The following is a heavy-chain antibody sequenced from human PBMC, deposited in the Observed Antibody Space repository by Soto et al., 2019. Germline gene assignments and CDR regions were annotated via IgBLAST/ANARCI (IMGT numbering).Heavy chain of an antibody. CDR1: GFSFSNYN. Sequence: GSLRLSCVASGFSFSNYNMYWVRQAPGKGLEWVSYITDSSDTVHYADSVRGRFTISRDNAESSLYLQMNSLRDEDTAVYFCAGDFGHGYYLDYWGRGTLVTVSS. CDR3: AGDFGHGYYLDY. CDR2: ITDSSDTV. D-gene: IGHD3-3*01. J-gene: IGHJ4*02. V-gene: IGHV3-48*02.